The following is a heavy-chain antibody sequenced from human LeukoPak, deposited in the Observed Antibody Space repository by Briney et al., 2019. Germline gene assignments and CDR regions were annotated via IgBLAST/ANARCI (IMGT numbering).Heavy chain of an antibody. V-gene: IGHV4-34*01. D-gene: IGHD1-1*01. CDR3: ARSTGPIDY. CDR1: GGSFSGYY. CDR2: INHSGST. Sequence: PSETLSLTCAVYGGSFSGYYWSWIRQPPGKRLEWIGEINHSGSTNYNPSLKSRVTISVDTSKNQFSLKLSSVTPEDTAVYYCARSTGPIDYWGQGTLVTVSS. J-gene: IGHJ4*02.